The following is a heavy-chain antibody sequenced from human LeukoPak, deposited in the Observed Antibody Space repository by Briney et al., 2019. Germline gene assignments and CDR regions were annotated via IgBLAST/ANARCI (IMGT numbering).Heavy chain of an antibody. CDR2: IKSKTDGGTT. CDR3: TTGHYYYYDSSGTKPHFGY. V-gene: IGHV3-15*01. D-gene: IGHD3-22*01. J-gene: IGHJ4*02. CDR1: GFTFSNAW. Sequence: PGGSLRLSCAASGFTFSNAWMSWVRQAPGKGLEWVGRIKSKTDGGTTDYAAPVKGRFTISRDDSKNTLYLQMNSLKTEDTAVYYCTTGHYYYYDSSGTKPHFGYWGQGTLVTVSS.